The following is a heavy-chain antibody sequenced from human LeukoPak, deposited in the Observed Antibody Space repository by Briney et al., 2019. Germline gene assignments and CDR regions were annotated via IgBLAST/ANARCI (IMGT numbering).Heavy chain of an antibody. V-gene: IGHV4-39*02. J-gene: IGHJ4*02. CDR1: GCSIRNNSYY. CDR3: ASGYSSSSFDY. D-gene: IGHD6-6*01. CDR2: IYYSQPT. Sequence: PSETLSLTCTVSGCSIRNNSYYWGWIRQPPGKGLVRIGRIYYSQPTYYSPSLKSRVPMSVDPSQHHFSLKLSSVTAADTAVYYCASGYSSSSFDYWGPGTLVTVSS.